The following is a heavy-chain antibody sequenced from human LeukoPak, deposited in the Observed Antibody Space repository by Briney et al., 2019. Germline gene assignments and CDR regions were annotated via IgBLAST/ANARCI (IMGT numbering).Heavy chain of an antibody. Sequence: SETLSLTCTVSGYSISSGYYWGWIRQPPGKGLEWIGSIYHSGSTYYNPSLKSRVTISVDTSKNQFSLKLGSVTAADTAVYYCARDNGRYDISTGYFAGRWGIDYWGQGTLVTVSS. V-gene: IGHV4-38-2*02. J-gene: IGHJ4*02. CDR3: ARDNGRYDISTGYFAGRWGIDY. D-gene: IGHD3-9*01. CDR1: GYSISSGYY. CDR2: IYHSGST.